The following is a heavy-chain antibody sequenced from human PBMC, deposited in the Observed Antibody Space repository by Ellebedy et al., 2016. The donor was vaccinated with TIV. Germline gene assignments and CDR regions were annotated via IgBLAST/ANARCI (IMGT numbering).Heavy chain of an antibody. D-gene: IGHD4-17*01. Sequence: PGGSLRLSCEASGFTFSSHGMNWVRQAPGKGLEWVAVISYEGSDKYYVDSVKGIFTISRDNSKNTVYLQMNSLRAEDTAVYYCAIGASRYGDYVFDYWGQGTLVTVSS. CDR2: ISYEGSDK. V-gene: IGHV3-30*03. CDR3: AIGASRYGDYVFDY. J-gene: IGHJ4*02. CDR1: GFTFSSHG.